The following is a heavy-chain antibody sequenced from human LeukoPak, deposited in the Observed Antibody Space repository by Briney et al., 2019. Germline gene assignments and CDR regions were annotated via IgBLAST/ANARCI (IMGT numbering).Heavy chain of an antibody. D-gene: IGHD1-26*01. CDR1: GSTFGSYA. Sequence: GGSLRLSCAASGSTFGSYAMSWVRQAPGKGLEWVSAISGSGGSTYYADSVKGRFTISRDNSKNTLYLQMNSLRAEDTAVYYCAKDAEWELFSFFDYWGQGTLVTVSS. CDR3: AKDAEWELFSFFDY. CDR2: ISGSGGST. V-gene: IGHV3-23*01. J-gene: IGHJ4*02.